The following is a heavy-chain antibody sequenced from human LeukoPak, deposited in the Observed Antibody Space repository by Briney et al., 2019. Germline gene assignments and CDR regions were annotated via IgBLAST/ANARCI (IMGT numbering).Heavy chain of an antibody. CDR3: AREGLPYYESSGSYVWFDP. J-gene: IGHJ5*02. Sequence: PGGSQRLSXAASGFTFSDYWMHWVRQVPGKGLVWVSRINSDGTSTVYADSVKGRFTMSRNNAKNMLYLEMDSLRAEDTAVYFCAREGLPYYESSGSYVWFDPWGQGTLVTVSS. V-gene: IGHV3-74*01. CDR2: INSDGTST. CDR1: GFTFSDYW. D-gene: IGHD3-22*01.